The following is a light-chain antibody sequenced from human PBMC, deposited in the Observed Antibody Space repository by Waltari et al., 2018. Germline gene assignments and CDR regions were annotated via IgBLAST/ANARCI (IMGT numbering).Light chain of an antibody. CDR1: NFWTSN. V-gene: IGLV3-21*01. CDR3: QVWESSSEVL. J-gene: IGLJ2*01. CDR2: YDD. Sequence: SYVLTQPPSVSVAPGKTATITCGGNNFWTSNVPWYQRKPGQAPVLLIYYDDDRPSGIPERFSGSASGNTATLTISRVEAGDEADYYCQVWESSSEVLFGGGTKLTVL.